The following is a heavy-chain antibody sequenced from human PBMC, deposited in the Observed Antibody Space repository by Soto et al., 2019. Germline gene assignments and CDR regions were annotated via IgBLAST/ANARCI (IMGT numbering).Heavy chain of an antibody. CDR3: ARLIGNSWLNS. CDR1: GDSVYTNSAT. D-gene: IGHD2-8*01. Sequence: QIHLQQSGPGLVKPSQTLSLTCAISGDSVYTNSATWDWNRQSPSRGLEWLGRTYYRSNWYTDYAVSVKGRISISPDTSNNQLSLQLNSVTPDDTAVYYCARLIGNSWLNSWGQGTLVTVSS. V-gene: IGHV6-1*01. J-gene: IGHJ5*01. CDR2: TYYRSNWYT.